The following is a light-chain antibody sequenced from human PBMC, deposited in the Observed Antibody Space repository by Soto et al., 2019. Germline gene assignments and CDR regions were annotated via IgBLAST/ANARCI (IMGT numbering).Light chain of an antibody. CDR3: QQDNNWPQT. Sequence: EIVMTQSPATLSVSPGERATLSCRASQSFSSNLAWYQQKPGQAPRLLIYGASTRATGIPARFSGSGSGTEFTLTISSLQSEDFAVYYCQQDNNWPQTFGQGTKVEIK. J-gene: IGKJ1*01. V-gene: IGKV3-15*01. CDR2: GAS. CDR1: QSFSSN.